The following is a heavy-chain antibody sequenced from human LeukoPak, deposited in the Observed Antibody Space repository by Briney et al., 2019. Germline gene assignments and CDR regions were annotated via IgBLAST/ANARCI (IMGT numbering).Heavy chain of an antibody. Sequence: GGSLRLSCAASGFTFSDYYMSWIRQAPGKGLEWVSYISSSGSTIYYADSVEGRFTISRDNAKNSLYLQMNSLRAEDTAVYYCARDVGTTAGSYYDLNWFDPWGQGTLVTVSS. CDR3: ARDVGTTAGSYYDLNWFDP. V-gene: IGHV3-11*01. CDR2: ISSSGSTI. CDR1: GFTFSDYY. J-gene: IGHJ5*02. D-gene: IGHD3-10*01.